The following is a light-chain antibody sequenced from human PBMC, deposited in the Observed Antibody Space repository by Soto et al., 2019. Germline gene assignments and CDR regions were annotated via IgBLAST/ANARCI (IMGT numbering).Light chain of an antibody. Sequence: DIVRTQSPLSLPVTPGDPASISCRSSQSLLHSNGYNYLDWYLQKPGQSPQLLISLGSNRASGVPDRLSGSGSGTDFTLKISRVEDEDVGVYYCMQALQTPRTFGQGTKVEIK. J-gene: IGKJ1*01. CDR2: LGS. CDR3: MQALQTPRT. V-gene: IGKV2-28*01. CDR1: QSLLHSNGYNY.